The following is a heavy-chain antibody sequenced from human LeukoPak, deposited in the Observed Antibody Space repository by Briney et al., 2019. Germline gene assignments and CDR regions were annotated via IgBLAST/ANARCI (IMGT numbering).Heavy chain of an antibody. CDR3: ARHPDTMIVGEADY. J-gene: IGHJ4*02. CDR1: GCSISSSSYY. V-gene: IGHV4-39*01. CDR2: IYYSGST. Sequence: PSETLSLTCTVSGCSISSSSYYWGWIRQPPGKGLEWIGSIYYSGSTYYNPSLKSRVTISVDTSKNQFSLKLSSVTAADTAVYYCARHPDTMIVGEADYWGQGTLVTVSS. D-gene: IGHD3-22*01.